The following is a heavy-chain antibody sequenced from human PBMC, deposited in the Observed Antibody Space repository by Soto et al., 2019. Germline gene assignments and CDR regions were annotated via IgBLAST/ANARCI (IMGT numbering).Heavy chain of an antibody. CDR3: AREGGGYLPSDY. CDR1: GGSISPYY. J-gene: IGHJ4*02. D-gene: IGHD3-22*01. V-gene: IGHV4-59*01. Sequence: SETLSLTCIVSGGSISPYYWSWIRQPPGKGLEWIGYIYYSGNTNYNPSLKSRVTISVDTSKNQFSLKLSSVTAADTAVYYCAREGGGYLPSDYWGQGTLVTVSS. CDR2: IYYSGNT.